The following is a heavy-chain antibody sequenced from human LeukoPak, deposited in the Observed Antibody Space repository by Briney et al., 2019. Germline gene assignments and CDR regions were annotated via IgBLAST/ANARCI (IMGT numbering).Heavy chain of an antibody. CDR2: IKQDGSEK. Sequence: PGGSLRLSCAASGFTFSSYWMSWVRQAPGKGLEWVANIKQDGSEKYYVDSVKGRSTISRDNAKNSLYLQMNSLRAEDTAVYYCANIAAPHYYYYYYMDVWGKGTTVTVSS. CDR3: ANIAAPHYYYYYYMDV. D-gene: IGHD6-13*01. V-gene: IGHV3-7*01. CDR1: GFTFSSYW. J-gene: IGHJ6*03.